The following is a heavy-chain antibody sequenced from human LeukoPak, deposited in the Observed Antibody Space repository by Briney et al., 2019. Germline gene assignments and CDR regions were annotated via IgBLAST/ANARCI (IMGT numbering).Heavy chain of an antibody. J-gene: IGHJ4*02. CDR2: ISYSGRT. Sequence: SETLSLTCTVSGGSISSSSYFWAWIRQPPGKGLEWIGSISYSGRTYYNPSLRSRLTISVDSSKNQFSLKLSSVTAADTAVYYCARGPQEEKYFDYWGQGTLVTVSS. CDR1: GGSISSSSYF. CDR3: ARGPQEEKYFDY. V-gene: IGHV4-39*07.